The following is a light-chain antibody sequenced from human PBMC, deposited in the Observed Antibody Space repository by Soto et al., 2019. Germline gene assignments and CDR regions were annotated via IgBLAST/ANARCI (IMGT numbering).Light chain of an antibody. V-gene: IGKV1-27*01. CDR1: QGISNY. Sequence: DIQMTQSPSSLSASVGDRVTITCRASQGISNYLAWYQQKPGKVPKLLIYAASTLQAGVPSRFSGSGSGTDFTITISSLQPEDVATYYCEKYNSDPWTFGQGTKVEIK. CDR3: EKYNSDPWT. CDR2: AAS. J-gene: IGKJ1*01.